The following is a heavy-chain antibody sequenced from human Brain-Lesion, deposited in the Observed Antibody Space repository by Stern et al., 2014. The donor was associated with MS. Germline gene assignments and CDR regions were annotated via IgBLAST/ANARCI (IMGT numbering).Heavy chain of an antibody. CDR1: GFTYTDYW. Sequence: EQLVESGGGLVQPGGSLRLSCAASGFTYTDYWMRGGRQAPGKGPEWVAVISNDGNHKYYAGSVKDRFTISRDNSKNTLYLQMNSLRVEDTAVYYCAKHLAERPFDYWGQGTLVTVSS. CDR2: ISNDGNHK. D-gene: IGHD1-1*01. J-gene: IGHJ4*02. V-gene: IGHV3-30*18. CDR3: AKHLAERPFDY.